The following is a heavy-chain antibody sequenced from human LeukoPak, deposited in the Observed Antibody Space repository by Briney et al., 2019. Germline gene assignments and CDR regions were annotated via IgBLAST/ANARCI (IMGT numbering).Heavy chain of an antibody. CDR1: GFTFSSYA. D-gene: IGHD2-15*01. V-gene: IGHV3-23*01. CDR3: AKDPRYCSGGSCYANNWFDP. CDR2: ISSSGAST. J-gene: IGHJ5*02. Sequence: GGSLRLSCAASGFTFSSYAMSWVPQAPGKERKWFSAISSSGASTSYADSVKARFTISRDKTKTTLYPQMKSLRDEDTAVYYCAKDPRYCSGGSCYANNWFDPWGQGTLVTVCS.